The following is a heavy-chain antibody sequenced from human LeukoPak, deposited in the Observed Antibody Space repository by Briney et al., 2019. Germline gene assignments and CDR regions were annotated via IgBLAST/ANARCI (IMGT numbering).Heavy chain of an antibody. D-gene: IGHD4-17*01. J-gene: IGHJ4*02. CDR1: GGSISSSSYY. CDR2: IYYSGST. V-gene: IGHV4-39*07. Sequence: SETLSLTCTVSGGSISSSSYYWGWIRQPPGKGLEWIGSIYYSGSTYYNPSLKSRVTISVDTSKNQFSLKLSSVTAADTAVYYCARWYGDYERDYWGQGTLVTVSS. CDR3: ARWYGDYERDY.